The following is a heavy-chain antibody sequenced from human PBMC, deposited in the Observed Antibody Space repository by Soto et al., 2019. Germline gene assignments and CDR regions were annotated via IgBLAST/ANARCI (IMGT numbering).Heavy chain of an antibody. CDR2: INAGNGNT. CDR3: AALSGYDFFVDY. D-gene: IGHD5-12*01. CDR1: GYTFTSYA. V-gene: IGHV1-3*01. Sequence: QVQLVQSGAEVKKPGASVKVSCKASGYTFTSYAMHWVRQAPGQRREWMGWINAGNGNTKYSQKFQGRVTITRDTSASTAYMELSSLRSEDTAVYYCAALSGYDFFVDYWGQGTLVTVSS. J-gene: IGHJ4*02.